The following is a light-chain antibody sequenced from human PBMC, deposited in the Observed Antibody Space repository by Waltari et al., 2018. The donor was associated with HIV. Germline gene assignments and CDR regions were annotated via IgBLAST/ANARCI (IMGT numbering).Light chain of an antibody. CDR1: SSDVGGNNY. Sequence: QSALTQPASVSGSPGPSITISCPGTSSDVGGNNYFSWYQHHPGKAPKLLIYEVSNRPSGVSNRFSGSKSGNTASLIISGLQAEDEADYYCSSYTSSSTLAVFGGGTKLTVL. CDR2: EVS. J-gene: IGLJ2*01. CDR3: SSYTSSSTLAV. V-gene: IGLV2-14*01.